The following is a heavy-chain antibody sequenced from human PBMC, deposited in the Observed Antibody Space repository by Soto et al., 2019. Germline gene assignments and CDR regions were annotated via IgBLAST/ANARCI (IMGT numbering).Heavy chain of an antibody. J-gene: IGHJ4*02. CDR1: GGSISSYY. D-gene: IGHD6-19*01. Sequence: QVHLQESGPGLVKPSETLSLTCTVSGGSISSYYWSWIRQPPGKGLEWFGYIYYSGSTNYNPSLKSRVTISVDTSKNQFSLKLSSVTAADTAVYYCARIHSSGWKYYFDYWGQGTLVTVSS. CDR3: ARIHSSGWKYYFDY. CDR2: IYYSGST. V-gene: IGHV4-59*01.